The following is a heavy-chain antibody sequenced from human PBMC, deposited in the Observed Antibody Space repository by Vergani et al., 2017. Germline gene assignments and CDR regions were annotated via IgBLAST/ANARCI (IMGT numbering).Heavy chain of an antibody. D-gene: IGHD1-1*01. CDR2: IYYSGST. V-gene: IGHV4-39*01. CDR3: ARGAAGTRGRYYMDV. Sequence: QLQLQESGPGLVKPSETLSLTCTVSGGSISSSSYYWGWIRQPPGKGLEWIGSIYYSGSTYYNPSLKSRVTISVDTSKNQFSLKLSSVTAADTAVYYCARGAAGTRGRYYMDVWGKGTTVTVSS. J-gene: IGHJ6*03. CDR1: GGSISSSSYY.